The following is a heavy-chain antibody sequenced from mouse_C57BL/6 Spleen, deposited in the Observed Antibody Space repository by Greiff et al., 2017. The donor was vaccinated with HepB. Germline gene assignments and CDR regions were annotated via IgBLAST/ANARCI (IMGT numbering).Heavy chain of an antibody. D-gene: IGHD2-2*01. Sequence: VHVKQSGPELVKPGASVKIPCKASGYTFTDYNMDWVKQSHGKSLEWIGDINPNNGGTIYNQKFKGKATLTVDKSSSTAYMELRSLTSEDTAVYYCARGGLRRGYYFDDWGQGTTLTVSS. J-gene: IGHJ2*01. V-gene: IGHV1-18*01. CDR1: GYTFTDYN. CDR3: ARGGLRRGYYFDD. CDR2: INPNNGGT.